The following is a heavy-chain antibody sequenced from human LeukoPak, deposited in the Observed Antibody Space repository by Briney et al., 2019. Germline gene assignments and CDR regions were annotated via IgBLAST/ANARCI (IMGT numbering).Heavy chain of an antibody. CDR1: GYSFTSYW. CDR3: ARHLGYCSSTSCPRAYNWFDP. D-gene: IGHD2-2*01. V-gene: IGHV5-51*01. CDR2: IYPGDSDT. Sequence: GGSLKISCKGSGYSFTSYWIGWVRQMPGKGLEWMGIIYPGDSDTRYSPSFQGQVTISADKSISTAYLQWSSLKASDTAMYYCARHLGYCSSTSCPRAYNWFDPWGQGTLVTVSS. J-gene: IGHJ5*02.